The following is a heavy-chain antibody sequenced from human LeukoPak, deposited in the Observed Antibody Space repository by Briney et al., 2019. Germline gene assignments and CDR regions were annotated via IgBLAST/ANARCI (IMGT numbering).Heavy chain of an antibody. CDR2: IKSKTDGGTT. J-gene: IGHJ4*02. CDR1: GFTFSNAW. D-gene: IGHD1-1*01. Sequence: GGSLRLSCVASGFTFSNAWMSWVRQAPGKGLEWVGRIKSKTDGGTTDYAAPVKGRFSISRDDSKNTLYLQMNSLKTEDTAVYYCAKALSAGTTGTTSGFHYWGQGTLVTVSS. V-gene: IGHV3-15*01. CDR3: AKALSAGTTGTTSGFHY.